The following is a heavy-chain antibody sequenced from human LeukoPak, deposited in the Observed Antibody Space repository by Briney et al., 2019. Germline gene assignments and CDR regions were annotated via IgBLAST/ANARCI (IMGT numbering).Heavy chain of an antibody. J-gene: IGHJ4*02. CDR3: ARAYYDFWSGYPRNAFDY. Sequence: ASVKVSCKASGYTFTGYCMHWVRQAPGQGLEWMGWINPNSGGTNYAQKFQGRVTMTRDTSISTAYMELSRLRSDDTAVYYCARAYYDFWSGYPRNAFDYWGQGTLVTVSS. CDR2: INPNSGGT. V-gene: IGHV1-2*02. D-gene: IGHD3-3*01. CDR1: GYTFTGYC.